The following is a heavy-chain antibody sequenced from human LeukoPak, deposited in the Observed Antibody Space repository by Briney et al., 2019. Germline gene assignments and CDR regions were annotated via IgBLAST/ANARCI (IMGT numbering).Heavy chain of an antibody. CDR3: ARELYSSGWYDWFDP. V-gene: IGHV4-59*01. D-gene: IGHD6-19*01. J-gene: IGHJ5*02. CDR1: GFTFDDYG. Sequence: PGGSLRLSCAASGFTFDDYGMSWVRHAPGKGLEWIGYIYYSGSTNYNPSLKSRVTISVDTSKNQFSLKLSSVTAADTAVYYCARELYSSGWYDWFDPWGQGTLVTVSS. CDR2: IYYSGST.